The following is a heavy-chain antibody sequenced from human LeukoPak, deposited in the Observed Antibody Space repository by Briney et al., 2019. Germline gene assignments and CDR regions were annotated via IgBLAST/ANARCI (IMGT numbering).Heavy chain of an antibody. CDR1: GYTFTGYY. Sequence: ASVKVSCKASGYTFTGYYMRWVRQAPGQGPEWMGVISPSGGSTTYAQKFQGRVTMTRDMSTTTVYMELSSLRSEDTAMYYCARDLSRDYYGSGNRGLDYWGQGTLVTVSS. V-gene: IGHV1-46*01. D-gene: IGHD3-10*01. CDR3: ARDLSRDYYGSGNRGLDY. CDR2: ISPSGGST. J-gene: IGHJ4*02.